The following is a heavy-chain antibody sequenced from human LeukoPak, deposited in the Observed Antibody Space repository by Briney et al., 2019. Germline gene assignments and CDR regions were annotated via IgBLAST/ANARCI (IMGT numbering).Heavy chain of an antibody. CDR3: ARVPWGSGSDY. V-gene: IGHV4-30-4*08. CDR2: IYYSGST. Sequence: PSETLSLTCTVSGGSISSGDYYWSWIRQPPGKGLEWIGYIYYSGSTYYNPSLKSRVTISVDTSKNQFSLKLSSVTAADTAVYYCARVPWGSGSDYWGQGTLVTVSS. J-gene: IGHJ4*02. D-gene: IGHD3-10*01. CDR1: GGSISSGDYY.